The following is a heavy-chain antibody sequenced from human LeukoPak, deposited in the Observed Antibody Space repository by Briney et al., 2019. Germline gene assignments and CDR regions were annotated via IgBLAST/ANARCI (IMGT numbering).Heavy chain of an antibody. CDR2: ISGSDGST. CDR1: GFTFSSSA. CDR3: AKGKYFDWSYAFEI. D-gene: IGHD3-9*01. J-gene: IGHJ3*02. V-gene: IGHV3-23*01. Sequence: GGSLRLSCAASGFTFSSSAMSWVRLAPGKGLEWVSGISGSDGSTYYADSVKGRFTISRDNSKNTVYLQMNSLRAGDTAIYHCAKGKYFDWSYAFEIWGQGTMITVSS.